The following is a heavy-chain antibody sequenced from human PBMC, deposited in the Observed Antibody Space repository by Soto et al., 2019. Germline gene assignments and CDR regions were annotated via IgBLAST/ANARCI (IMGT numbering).Heavy chain of an antibody. CDR1: GFTFSTYA. Sequence: GGSLRLSCAASGFTFSTYAMHWVSQAPGKGLEWVAVISYDGSNKYYADSVKDRFTISRDSSKHTLYVQMNSLRAEDTAVYYCALISVGAAPIWGRGTMVTVSS. D-gene: IGHD2-15*01. J-gene: IGHJ3*02. CDR3: ALISVGAAPI. CDR2: ISYDGSNK. V-gene: IGHV3-30-3*01.